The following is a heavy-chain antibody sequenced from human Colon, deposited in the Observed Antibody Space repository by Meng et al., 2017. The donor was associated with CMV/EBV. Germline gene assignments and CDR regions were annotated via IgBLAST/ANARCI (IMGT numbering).Heavy chain of an antibody. CDR2: IHPSDSDT. V-gene: IGHV5-51*01. J-gene: IGHJ6*02. CDR3: ERLQGNCDNDACYSQKYYYNGMDF. D-gene: IGHD2-8*01. CDR1: GYIFNSFW. Sequence: GGSLRLSCQGSGYIFNSFWIAWVRQKPGRGLEWMGIIHPSDSDTRYSPSSQGQVTISVDKSIKTAYLQWTSLQASDTATYYCERLQGNCDNDACYSQKYYYNGMDFWGQGTTVTVSS.